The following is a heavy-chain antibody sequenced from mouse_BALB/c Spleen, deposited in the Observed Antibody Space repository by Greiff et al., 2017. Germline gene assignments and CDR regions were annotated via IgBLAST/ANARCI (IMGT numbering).Heavy chain of an antibody. CDR3: ANIYYCGTAAIDY. V-gene: IGHV1-67*01. CDR2: ISTYNGNT. J-gene: IGHJ4*01. D-gene: IGHD1-1*01. CDR1: GYTFTDYA. Sequence: VKVVESGPEVVRPGVSVKISCKGSGYTFTDYAMHWVKQSHAKSLEWIGVISTYNGNTNYNQKFKGKATVTVDKSSSTAYMELARLTSEDSAIYYCANIYYCGTAAIDYWGQGTSVTVSA.